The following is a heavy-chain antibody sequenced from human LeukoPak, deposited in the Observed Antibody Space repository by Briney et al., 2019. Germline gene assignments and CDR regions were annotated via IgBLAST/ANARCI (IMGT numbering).Heavy chain of an antibody. CDR2: IHHSGGI. CDR3: ARAHYDSSWYEWGVGYYFDY. D-gene: IGHD6-13*01. Sequence: SETLSLTCAVSGDSISSDIWWNWVRQPPGKGLEWIGEIHHSGGINYNPSLKSRVTISLDKSKNQFSLKLSSVTAADTAVYYCARAHYDSSWYEWGVGYYFDYWGQGTLVAVSS. CDR1: GDSISSDIW. V-gene: IGHV4-4*02. J-gene: IGHJ4*02.